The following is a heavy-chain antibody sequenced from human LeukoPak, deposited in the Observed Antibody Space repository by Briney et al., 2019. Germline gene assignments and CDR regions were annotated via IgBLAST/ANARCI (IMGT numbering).Heavy chain of an antibody. V-gene: IGHV1-69*05. CDR3: ASPSFGYSYGLLDY. J-gene: IGHJ4*02. Sequence: GASVKVSCKASGGTFSSYAISRVRQAPGQGLEWMGGIIPIFGTANYAQKFQGRVTITTDESTSTAYMELSSLRSEDTAVYYCASPSFGYSYGLLDYWGQGTLVTVSS. D-gene: IGHD5-18*01. CDR2: IIPIFGTA. CDR1: GGTFSSYA.